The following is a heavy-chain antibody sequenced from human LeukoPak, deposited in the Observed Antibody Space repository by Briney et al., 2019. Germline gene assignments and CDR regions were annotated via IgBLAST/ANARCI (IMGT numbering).Heavy chain of an antibody. Sequence: SQTLSLTCAISGDSVSSNSAAWNWIRQSPSRGLEWLGRTYYRSKWYNDYAVSVKSRITINPDTSKNQFSLQLNSVTPEDTAVYYCARDPGDCSSTSCYTTPWFDPWGQGTLVTVSS. D-gene: IGHD2-2*02. CDR2: TYYRSKWYN. CDR3: ARDPGDCSSTSCYTTPWFDP. V-gene: IGHV6-1*01. J-gene: IGHJ5*02. CDR1: GDSVSSNSAA.